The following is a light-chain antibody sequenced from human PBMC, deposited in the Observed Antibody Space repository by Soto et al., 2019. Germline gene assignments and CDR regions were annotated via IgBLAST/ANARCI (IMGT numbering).Light chain of an antibody. CDR1: QRMASW. CDR3: LQHNSYPVT. Sequence: DIQLTQSPSTLSASVGDRVTITCRASQRMASWLAWYQQKPGKAPKVLIYDASSLESGVPSRFSGTGSGTEFTLTISSLQPEDCATYFCLQHNSYPVTFGQGPKVDI. V-gene: IGKV1-5*01. J-gene: IGKJ1*01. CDR2: DAS.